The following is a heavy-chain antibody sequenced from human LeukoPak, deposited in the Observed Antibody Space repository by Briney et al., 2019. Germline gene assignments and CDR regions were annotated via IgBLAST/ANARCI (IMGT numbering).Heavy chain of an antibody. V-gene: IGHV3-30*02. CDR2: IRYDGSNK. D-gene: IGHD3-22*01. Sequence: GGSLRLSCAASGFTFSSYGMHWVRQASGKGLEWVAFIRYDGSNKYYADSVKGRFTISRDNSKNTLYLQMNSLRAEDTAVYYCAKDYDSSGYCDYWGQGTLVTVSS. CDR3: AKDYDSSGYCDY. J-gene: IGHJ4*02. CDR1: GFTFSSYG.